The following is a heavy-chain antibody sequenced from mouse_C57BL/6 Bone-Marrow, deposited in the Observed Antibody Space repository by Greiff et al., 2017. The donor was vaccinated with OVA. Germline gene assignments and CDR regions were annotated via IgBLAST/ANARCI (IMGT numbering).Heavy chain of an antibody. CDR2: ISSGGSYT. CDR1: GFTFSSYG. D-gene: IGHD1-1*01. J-gene: IGHJ1*03. Sequence: EVQVVESGGDLVKPGGSLKLSCAASGFTFSSYGMSWVRQTPDKRLEWVATISSGGSYTYYPDSVKGRFTISSDNAKNTLYLQMSSLKSEDTARYYFARYGHWYFDVWGTGTTITGSS. CDR3: ARYGHWYFDV. V-gene: IGHV5-6*01.